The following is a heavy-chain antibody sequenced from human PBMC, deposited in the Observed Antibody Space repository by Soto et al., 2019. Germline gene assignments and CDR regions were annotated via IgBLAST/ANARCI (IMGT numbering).Heavy chain of an antibody. J-gene: IGHJ4*02. V-gene: IGHV3-21*03. CDR2: ISSSSSYI. CDR3: TRDPRYDFWSGYPDY. Sequence: PGGSLRLSCAASGFTFSSYSMNWVRQAPGKGLEWVSSISSSSSYIYYADSVKGRFTISRDDSKSIAYLQMNSLKTEDTAVYYCTRDPRYDFWSGYPDYWGQGTLVTVSS. D-gene: IGHD3-3*01. CDR1: GFTFSSYS.